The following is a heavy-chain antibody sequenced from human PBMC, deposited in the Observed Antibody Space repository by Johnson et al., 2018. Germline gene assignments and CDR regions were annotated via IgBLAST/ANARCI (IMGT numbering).Heavy chain of an antibody. CDR1: GGSISSYY. V-gene: IGHV4-59*01. D-gene: IGHD6-13*01. Sequence: QVQLQESGPGLVKPSETLSLTCTVSGGSISSYYWSWIRQPPGKGLEWVGYIYYSGSTNYNPSLKSRVTISVDTSKNHFSLKLSSVTAAETAVSFCALASHGSSWGYGMDVWGQGTTVTVSS. J-gene: IGHJ6*02. CDR2: IYYSGST. CDR3: ALASHGSSWGYGMDV.